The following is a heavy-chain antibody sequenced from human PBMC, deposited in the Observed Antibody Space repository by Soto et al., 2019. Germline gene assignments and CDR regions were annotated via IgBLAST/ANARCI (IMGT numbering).Heavy chain of an antibody. Sequence: PGGSLRLSCAASGFTVSSNYMSWVRQAPGKGLEWVSVIYSGGSTYYADSVKGRFTISRDNSKNTLYLQMNSLRAEDTAVYYCARDYYDSSGYLGYWGQGTLVTVSS. V-gene: IGHV3-53*01. CDR2: IYSGGST. CDR1: GFTVSSNY. D-gene: IGHD3-22*01. CDR3: ARDYYDSSGYLGY. J-gene: IGHJ4*02.